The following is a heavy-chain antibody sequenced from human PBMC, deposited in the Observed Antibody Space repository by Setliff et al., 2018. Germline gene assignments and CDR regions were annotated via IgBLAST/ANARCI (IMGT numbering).Heavy chain of an antibody. V-gene: IGHV1-18*01. J-gene: IGHJ4*02. CDR3: SRLVRYCTTTTCQRASGAEF. D-gene: IGHD2-8*01. Sequence: ASVKVSCKASGYTFTNYGINWVRQAPGQGLEWMGWISAYTGNTNYAQKLQGRVSMTTDTSTSTAYMELRSLTSDDTAVYYCSRLVRYCTTTTCQRASGAEFWGQGTLVTAPQ. CDR2: ISAYTGNT. CDR1: GYTFTNYG.